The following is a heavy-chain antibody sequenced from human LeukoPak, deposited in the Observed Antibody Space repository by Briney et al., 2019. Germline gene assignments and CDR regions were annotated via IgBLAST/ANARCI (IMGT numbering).Heavy chain of an antibody. CDR2: ISSSSSYI. Sequence: KPGGSLGLSCAASGFTFSSYSMNWVRQAPGKGLEWVSSISSSSSYIYYADSVKGRFTISRDNAKNSLYLQMNSLRVEDTAVYYCAREPTAVAALDYWGQGTLVTVSS. J-gene: IGHJ4*02. CDR3: AREPTAVAALDY. CDR1: GFTFSSYS. V-gene: IGHV3-21*01. D-gene: IGHD6-19*01.